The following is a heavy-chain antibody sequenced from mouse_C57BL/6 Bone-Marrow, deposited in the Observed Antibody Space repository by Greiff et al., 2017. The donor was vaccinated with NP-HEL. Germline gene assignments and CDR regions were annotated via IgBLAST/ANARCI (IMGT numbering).Heavy chain of an antibody. D-gene: IGHD2-3*01. CDR3: ARNDGYYVGYFDY. CDR1: GYSFTGYF. Sequence: VHVKQSGPELVKPGDSVKISCKASGYSFTGYFMNWVMQSHGKSLEWIGRINPYNGDTFYNQKFKGKATLTVDKSSSTAHMELRSLTSEDSAVYYCARNDGYYVGYFDYWGQGTTLTVSS. V-gene: IGHV1-20*01. CDR2: INPYNGDT. J-gene: IGHJ2*01.